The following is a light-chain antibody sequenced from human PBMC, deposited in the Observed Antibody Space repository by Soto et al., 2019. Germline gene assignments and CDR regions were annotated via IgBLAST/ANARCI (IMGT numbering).Light chain of an antibody. V-gene: IGLV1-51*01. CDR1: SSNIGNNY. CDR3: GTWDSGQSAGGV. CDR2: ENS. Sequence: QSVLTQPPSLSAAPGQSVTISCSGSSSNIGNNYVSWYQQLPGTAPKLIIYENSKRPSGIPDRFSGSKSGTSATLAITGLQTGDEADYYCGTWDSGQSAGGVFGGGTKVTV. J-gene: IGLJ3*02.